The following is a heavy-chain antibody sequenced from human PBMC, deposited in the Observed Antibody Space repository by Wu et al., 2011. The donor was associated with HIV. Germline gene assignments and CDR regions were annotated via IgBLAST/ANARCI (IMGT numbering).Heavy chain of an antibody. CDR2: INPNSGGT. CDR3: ARDESGSSSFYGMDV. V-gene: IGHV1-2*02. CDR1: GYSFTAYF. Sequence: QVQLVQSGPEVKKPGASVRISCKASGYSFTAYFMYWVRQAPGQGLEWMAWINPNSGGTKYAQNFRGRVTLTGDRSTSTAYMEVSGLTSDDTAVYYCARDESGSSSFYGMDVWGQGTTVTVSS. D-gene: IGHD1-26*01. J-gene: IGHJ6*02.